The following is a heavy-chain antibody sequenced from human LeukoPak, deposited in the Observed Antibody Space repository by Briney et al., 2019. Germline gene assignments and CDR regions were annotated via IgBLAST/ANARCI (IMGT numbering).Heavy chain of an antibody. Sequence: GGSLRLSCAASGFTVSSNYMSWVRQAPGKGLEWVSVIYSGGSTYYADSVKGRFTISRDNSKNTLYLQMNSLRAEDTAVYYCARDGITYYDILTGYRWDAFDIWGQGTMVTVSS. V-gene: IGHV3-66*01. CDR3: ARDGITYYDILTGYRWDAFDI. CDR1: GFTVSSNY. CDR2: IYSGGST. J-gene: IGHJ3*02. D-gene: IGHD3-9*01.